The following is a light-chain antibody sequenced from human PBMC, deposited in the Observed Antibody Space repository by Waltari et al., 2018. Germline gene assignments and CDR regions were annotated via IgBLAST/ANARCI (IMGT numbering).Light chain of an antibody. V-gene: IGKV1-9*01. CDR3: QQLISYTLT. Sequence: IQLTQSPSSLSASVGDRVTITCWASQGISTYLAWYQQKQGKATKLLIYAASTSQSGVPSRFSGSGSGTDLTLTISILQHEDVATYYCQQLISYTLTFGGGTKVEIK. J-gene: IGKJ4*01. CDR1: QGISTY. CDR2: AAS.